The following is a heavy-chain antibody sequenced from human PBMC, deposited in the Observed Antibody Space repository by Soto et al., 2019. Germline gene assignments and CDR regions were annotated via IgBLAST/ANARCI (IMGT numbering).Heavy chain of an antibody. CDR1: GYTFTRYT. Sequence: QVQLVQSGAEVKKPGASVKISCKASGYTFTRYTMNWVRQAPGQRPEWMGWINTDNGNTKSSQKFQDRVIITRDTSASTAYMDLSSLRSEDTAVYYCARGIATGQLDPWGQGTLVTVSS. CDR3: ARGIATGQLDP. J-gene: IGHJ5*02. V-gene: IGHV1-3*04. D-gene: IGHD2-15*01. CDR2: INTDNGNT.